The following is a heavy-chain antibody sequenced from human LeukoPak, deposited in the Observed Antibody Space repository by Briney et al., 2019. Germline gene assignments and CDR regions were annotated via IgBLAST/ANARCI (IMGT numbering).Heavy chain of an antibody. CDR1: GFTFSSYG. CDR2: MSYDGSNK. Sequence: GRSLRLSCAASGFTFSSYGMHWVRQAPGRGLEWVAVMSYDGSNKYYADSVKGRFTISRDNSKNTLYLQMNSLRAEDTAVYYCAKDYSGSYYYYYGMDVWGQGTTVTVSS. D-gene: IGHD1-26*01. CDR3: AKDYSGSYYYYYGMDV. V-gene: IGHV3-30*18. J-gene: IGHJ6*02.